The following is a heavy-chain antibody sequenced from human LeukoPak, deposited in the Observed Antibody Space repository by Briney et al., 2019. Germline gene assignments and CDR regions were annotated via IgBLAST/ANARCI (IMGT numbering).Heavy chain of an antibody. CDR3: ARASLEWLSSFDY. V-gene: IGHV4-30-4*01. CDR1: GGSISSGDYY. D-gene: IGHD3-3*01. Sequence: SETLSHTCTVSGGSISSGDYYWSWIRQPPGKGLEWIGYIYYSGSTYYNPSLKSRVTISVDTSKNQFSLKLSSVTAADTAVYYCARASLEWLSSFDYWGQGTLVTVSS. CDR2: IYYSGST. J-gene: IGHJ4*02.